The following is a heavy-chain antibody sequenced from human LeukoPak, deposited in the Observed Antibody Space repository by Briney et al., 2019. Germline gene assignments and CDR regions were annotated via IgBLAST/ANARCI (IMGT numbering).Heavy chain of an antibody. Sequence: GASVKVSCKASGYTFTSYGISWVRQAPGQGLEWMGWISAYNGNTNYAQKLQGRVTMTTDTSTSTAYMELRSLRSDDTAVYYCARDEYYYDSSGYYYRSFDYWGQGTLVTVSS. D-gene: IGHD3-22*01. J-gene: IGHJ4*02. CDR3: ARDEYYYDSSGYYYRSFDY. CDR2: ISAYNGNT. CDR1: GYTFTSYG. V-gene: IGHV1-18*01.